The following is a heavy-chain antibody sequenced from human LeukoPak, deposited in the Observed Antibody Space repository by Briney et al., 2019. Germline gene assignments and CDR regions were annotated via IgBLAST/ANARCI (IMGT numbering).Heavy chain of an antibody. CDR2: IYYTGST. J-gene: IGHJ4*02. V-gene: IGHV4-31*03. Sequence: SQTLSLTCTVSGGSVNSGGYHWNWIRQHPGEGLEWLGYIYYTGSTYYNPSLKSRVTISVDTSKNQFSLKLSSVTAADTAVYYCARDRWGDSGWYYFDYWGQGTLVTVSS. CDR3: ARDRWGDSGWYYFDY. D-gene: IGHD6-19*01. CDR1: GGSVNSGGYH.